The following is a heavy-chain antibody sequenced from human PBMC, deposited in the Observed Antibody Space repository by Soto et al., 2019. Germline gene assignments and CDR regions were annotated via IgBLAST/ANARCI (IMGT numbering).Heavy chain of an antibody. CDR1: GFTFSSYA. D-gene: IGHD2-21*01. CDR3: TTESAIVFLYAFDI. CDR2: ISYDGSNK. Sequence: GGSLRLSCAASGFTFSSYAMHWVRQAPGKGLEWVAVISYDGSNKYYADSVKGRFTISRDNSKNTLYLQMNSLKTEDTAVYYCTTESAIVFLYAFDIWGQGTMVTVSS. V-gene: IGHV3-30-3*01. J-gene: IGHJ3*02.